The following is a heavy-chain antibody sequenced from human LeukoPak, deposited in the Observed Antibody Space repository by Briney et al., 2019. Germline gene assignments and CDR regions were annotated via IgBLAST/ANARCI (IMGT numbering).Heavy chain of an antibody. CDR1: RGSISSYY. Sequence: SETLPLTCTVSRGSISSYYWSWIRQPAGKGLEWIGRIYTSGSTNYNPSLKSRVTMSVDTSKNQFSLKLSSVTAADTAVYYCARGDSSSWYAYYFDYWGQGTLVTVSS. D-gene: IGHD6-13*01. CDR2: IYTSGST. V-gene: IGHV4-4*07. J-gene: IGHJ4*02. CDR3: ARGDSSSWYAYYFDY.